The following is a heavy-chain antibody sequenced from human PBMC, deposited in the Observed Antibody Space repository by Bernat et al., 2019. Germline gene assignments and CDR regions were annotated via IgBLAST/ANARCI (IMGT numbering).Heavy chain of an antibody. D-gene: IGHD2/OR15-2a*01. J-gene: IGHJ3*02. Sequence: QVQLVQSGAEVKKPGASVKVSCKASGYTFTGYYMHWVRQAPGQGLEWMGRINPNSGGTNYAQKFQGRVTMTRDASISTAYMELSRLRADGTAVYCCAGYYWDDAFDIWGQGTVVTVSS. CDR1: GYTFTGYY. CDR2: INPNSGGT. CDR3: AGYYWDDAFDI. V-gene: IGHV1-2*06.